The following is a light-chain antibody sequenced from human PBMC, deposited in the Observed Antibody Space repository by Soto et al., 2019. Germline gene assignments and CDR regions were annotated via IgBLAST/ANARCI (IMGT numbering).Light chain of an antibody. Sequence: DVQMTQSPSSLSALVGDRVTMTCRASQSVSRYLNWYQHKPGKAPKLLINAASNLRSGVPSRFSGSGSGTDFTLTIDGLQPEDFATYYCQQSYSTLSITFGQGTRLEIK. CDR3: QQSYSTLSIT. J-gene: IGKJ5*01. CDR1: QSVSRY. V-gene: IGKV1-39*01. CDR2: AAS.